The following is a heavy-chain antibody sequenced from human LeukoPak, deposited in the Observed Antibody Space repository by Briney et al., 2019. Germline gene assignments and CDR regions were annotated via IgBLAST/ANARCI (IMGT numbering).Heavy chain of an antibody. CDR3: ARDMKGNLDY. D-gene: IGHD3-16*01. V-gene: IGHV3-7*01. CDR1: GFTFSNTW. J-gene: IGHJ4*02. Sequence: GGSLRLSCVASGFTFSNTWMAWVRQAPGKGLEWVGNINQDGSTIQYADSVRGRFTISRDNAKNSLYLEMNSLRAEDTGLYHCARDMKGNLDYWGQGTLVTVPS. CDR2: INQDGSTI.